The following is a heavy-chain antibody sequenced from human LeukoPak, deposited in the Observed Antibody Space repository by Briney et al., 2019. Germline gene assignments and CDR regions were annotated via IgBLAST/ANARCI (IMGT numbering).Heavy chain of an antibody. J-gene: IGHJ4*02. Sequence: GGSLRLSCAASGFTFSSYAMSWVRQAPGKGLEWVSAISGSGGSTYYAESVKGRFTISRDNSKNTLYLQMNSLRAEDTAVYYCAKASHPIGYGSGSPSDYWGQGTLVTVSS. CDR2: ISGSGGST. CDR1: GFTFSSYA. D-gene: IGHD3-10*01. CDR3: AKASHPIGYGSGSPSDY. V-gene: IGHV3-23*01.